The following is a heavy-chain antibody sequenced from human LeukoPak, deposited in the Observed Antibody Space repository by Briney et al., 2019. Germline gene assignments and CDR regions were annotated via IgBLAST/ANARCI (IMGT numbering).Heavy chain of an antibody. CDR2: INSDGSST. J-gene: IGHJ4*02. CDR1: GFSLSNFW. V-gene: IGHV3-74*01. CDR3: ARGAARCSGGHCFPD. D-gene: IGHD2-21*02. Sequence: GGSLRLSCAASGFSLSNFWMHWVRQTPGKGLVWVSRINSDGSSTTYADSMKGRFTISRDNAKNTLYLQANSLRAEDTAVYYCARGAARCSGGHCFPDWGRGTLVSVSS.